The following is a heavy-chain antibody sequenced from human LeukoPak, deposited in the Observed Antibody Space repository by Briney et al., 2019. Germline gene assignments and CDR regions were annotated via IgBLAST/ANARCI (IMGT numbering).Heavy chain of an antibody. J-gene: IGHJ4*02. CDR3: ARRSGVAVAGAFDY. Sequence: GGTLRLSCAASGFTFSSYGMSWVRQAPGKGLEWVSAISGSGGSTYYADSVKGRFTISRDNSKNTLYLQMNSLRAEDTAVYFCARRSGVAVAGAFDYWGQGTLVTVSS. D-gene: IGHD6-19*01. V-gene: IGHV3-23*01. CDR2: ISGSGGST. CDR1: GFTFSSYG.